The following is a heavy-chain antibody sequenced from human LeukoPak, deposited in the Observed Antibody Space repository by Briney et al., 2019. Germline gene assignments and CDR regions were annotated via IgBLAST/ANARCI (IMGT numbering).Heavy chain of an antibody. V-gene: IGHV4-59*08. J-gene: IGHJ4*01. Sequence: NPSETLSLTCTVSGDSMSRYYWNWIRQPPGKGLEWIGYMSYSGSTNYNPSLNSRVTISLDKSKNQVSLTQSSVTAADTAIYYYASSTGGVGARRFDYCGHGTLVTVSS. CDR2: MSYSGST. CDR3: ASSTGGVGARRFDY. CDR1: GDSMSRYY. D-gene: IGHD1-26*01.